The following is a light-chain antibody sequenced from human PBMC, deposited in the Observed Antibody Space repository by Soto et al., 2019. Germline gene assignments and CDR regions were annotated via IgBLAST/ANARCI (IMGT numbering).Light chain of an antibody. J-gene: IGLJ2*01. V-gene: IGLV2-11*01. Sequence: QSALTQPRSVSGSPGQSVTISCTGTSSDVGGYNYVSWYQQHPGKAPKLMIYDVSKRPSGVPDRFSGSKSGYTASLTISGFQAEYEADDYCCSYAGSYTGVCVGGTKLNVL. CDR2: DVS. CDR1: SSDVGGYNY. CDR3: CSYAGSYTGV.